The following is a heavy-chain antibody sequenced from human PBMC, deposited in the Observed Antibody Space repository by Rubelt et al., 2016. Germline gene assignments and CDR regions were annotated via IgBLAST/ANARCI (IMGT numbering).Heavy chain of an antibody. CDR2: IFRDDDK. V-gene: IGHV2-5*02. D-gene: IGHD2-8*01. CDR3: ERRKAPVSYAFDI. Sequence: QITLKESGPTLMKPTQTLTLTCTFSGFSLSTSGVAVGWIRQPPGKALEWLTLIFRDDDKRYSPSLKSRLTITKDTSKNQVVLTMTNVDPEDTATYFCERRKAPVSYAFDIWGHGTTVTVSS. J-gene: IGHJ3*02. CDR1: GFSLSTSGVA.